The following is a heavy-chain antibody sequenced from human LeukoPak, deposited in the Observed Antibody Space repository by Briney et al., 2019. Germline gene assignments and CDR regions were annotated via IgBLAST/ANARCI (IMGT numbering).Heavy chain of an antibody. CDR2: INHSGST. J-gene: IGHJ4*02. Sequence: SETLSLTCAVYGGSFSGYYWSWIRQPPGKGLEWIGEINHSGSTNYNPSLKSRVTISVDTSKNQFSLKLSSVTAADTAVYYCARPYYYDSSGYLYWGQGTLVTVSS. V-gene: IGHV4-34*01. D-gene: IGHD3-22*01. CDR1: GGSFSGYY. CDR3: ARPYYYDSSGYLY.